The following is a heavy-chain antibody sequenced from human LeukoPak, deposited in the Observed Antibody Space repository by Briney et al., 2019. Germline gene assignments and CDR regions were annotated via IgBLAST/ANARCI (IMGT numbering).Heavy chain of an antibody. CDR3: TRDFDP. Sequence: PGGSLRLSCVASGLSFGNYWVDWVRQAPGKGLEWVGNIKQDGSEKYYVDSVKDRFTISRDNAKNSLYLDMNSLRVEDTAIYYCTRDFDPWGQGTLVTVSS. CDR2: IKQDGSEK. CDR1: GLSFGNYW. J-gene: IGHJ5*02. V-gene: IGHV3-7*01.